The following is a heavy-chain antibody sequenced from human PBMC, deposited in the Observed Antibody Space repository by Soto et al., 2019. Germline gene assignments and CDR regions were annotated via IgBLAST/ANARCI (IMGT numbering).Heavy chain of an antibody. CDR2: ISYDGSNK. J-gene: IGHJ4*02. D-gene: IGHD1-26*01. V-gene: IGHV3-30-3*01. CDR1: GFTFSSYA. Sequence: QVPLVESGGGVVQPGRSLRLSCAASGFTFSSYAMHWVRQAPGKGLEWVAVISYDGSNKYYADSVKGRFTISRDNSKNTLYLQMNSLRAEDTAVYYCARGGSYNFDYWGQGTLVTVSS. CDR3: ARGGSYNFDY.